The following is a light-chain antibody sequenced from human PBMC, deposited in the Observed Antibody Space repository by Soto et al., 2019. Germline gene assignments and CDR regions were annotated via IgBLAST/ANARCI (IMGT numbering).Light chain of an antibody. V-gene: IGKV1-6*01. CDR3: LHDYNYPWT. Sequence: AIKMTQSPSSLSASVGDRVTITCRASQGIRNDLGWYQQKPGKAPKLLIYAASSLQSGVPSRFSGSGSGTDFTLPISSLQPEDFATYYCLHDYNYPWTFGQGTKVEIK. J-gene: IGKJ1*01. CDR1: QGIRND. CDR2: AAS.